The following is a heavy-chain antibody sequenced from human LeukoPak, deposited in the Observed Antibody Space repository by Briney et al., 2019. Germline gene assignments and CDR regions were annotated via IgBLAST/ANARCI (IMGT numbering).Heavy chain of an antibody. D-gene: IGHD5-18*01. J-gene: IGHJ4*02. V-gene: IGHV4-34*01. CDR1: GFTLSDHY. Sequence: GSLRLSCAASGFTLSDHYMDWIRQPPGKGLEWIGEINHSGSTNYNPSLKSRVTISVDTSKNQFSLKLSPVTAADTAVYYCARGRRRIQLWSFDYWGQGTLVTVSS. CDR3: ARGRRRIQLWSFDY. CDR2: INHSGST.